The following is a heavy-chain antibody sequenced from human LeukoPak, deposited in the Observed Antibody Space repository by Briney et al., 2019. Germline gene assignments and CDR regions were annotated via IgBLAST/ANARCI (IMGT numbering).Heavy chain of an antibody. Sequence: GGSLRLSCAAFGFNFANHAMSWVRQTPGKGLEWVSAISGGGDITYYADSVTGRFTISSDNSKDTLFLQMHSLRPGDTAVYYCVREDTPATANYWGQGTLVTVSS. J-gene: IGHJ4*02. V-gene: IGHV3-23*01. CDR1: GFNFANHA. CDR2: ISGGGDIT. CDR3: VREDTPATANY. D-gene: IGHD2-21*02.